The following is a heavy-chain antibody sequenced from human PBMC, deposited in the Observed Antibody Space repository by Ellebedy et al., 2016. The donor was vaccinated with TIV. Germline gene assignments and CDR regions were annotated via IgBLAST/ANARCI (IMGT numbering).Heavy chain of an antibody. Sequence: GESLKISCTASGFTFSIYWMTWVRQAPGKGLECVANIKQDGSEQSYVDSVKGRFTISRDNAKNSLHLQMNGLRDEDTAVYYCARHTDYALDYWGQGALVIVSS. CDR2: IKQDGSEQ. CDR3: ARHTDYALDY. CDR1: GFTFSIYW. D-gene: IGHD4-17*01. J-gene: IGHJ4*02. V-gene: IGHV3-7*01.